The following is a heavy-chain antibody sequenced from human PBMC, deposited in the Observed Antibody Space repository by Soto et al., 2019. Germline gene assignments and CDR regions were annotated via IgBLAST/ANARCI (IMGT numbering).Heavy chain of an antibody. CDR1: GFTFSTYG. Sequence: QVQLVESGGGVVQPGRSLRLSCAASGFTFSTYGMHWVRQAPGKGLEWVAVISYDGRNKYYTESVTGRFTVSRDNSKNTLYLQMDSLRGEDTAVYYCAKEKGKSGYTYSSSTFDSWGLGSLVAVSS. CDR2: ISYDGRNK. D-gene: IGHD5-18*01. CDR3: AKEKGKSGYTYSSSTFDS. V-gene: IGHV3-30*18. J-gene: IGHJ4*02.